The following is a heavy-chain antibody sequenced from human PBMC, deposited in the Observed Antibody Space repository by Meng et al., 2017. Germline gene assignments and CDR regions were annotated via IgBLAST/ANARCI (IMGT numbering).Heavy chain of an antibody. J-gene: IGHJ4*02. CDR2: IWYDGSNK. Sequence: VGAGGGCRRPGGSRGPSVGAFGFTLRSDGMHCVRQAPGKGLEWVAVIWYDGSNKYYADSVKGRFTISRDNSKNTLYLQMNSLRAEDTAVYYCARDWGTVVTPTYFDYWGQGTLVTVSS. CDR1: GFTLRSDG. V-gene: IGHV3-33*01. CDR3: ARDWGTVVTPTYFDY. D-gene: IGHD4-23*01.